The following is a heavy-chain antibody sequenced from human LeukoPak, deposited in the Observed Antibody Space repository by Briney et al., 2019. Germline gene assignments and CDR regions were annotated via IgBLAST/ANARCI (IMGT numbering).Heavy chain of an antibody. Sequence: GGSLRLSCAASGFTFSNYAMSWVRQAPGKGLEWVSAISGRGGSTYYADSVKGRFTISRDNSINTLYLQMNNLRAEDTAVFYCAKTPYNDFWSASYQDSWGQGTLVTVSS. V-gene: IGHV3-23*01. D-gene: IGHD3-3*01. CDR1: GFTFSNYA. CDR2: ISGRGGST. CDR3: AKTPYNDFWSASYQDS. J-gene: IGHJ4*02.